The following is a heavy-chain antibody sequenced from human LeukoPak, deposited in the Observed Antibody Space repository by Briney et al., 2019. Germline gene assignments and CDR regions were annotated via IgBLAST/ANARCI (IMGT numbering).Heavy chain of an antibody. Sequence: SETLSLTCTVSGGSISSYYWSWIRQPPGKGLEWIGYIYYSGSAKYNPSLKSRVTISVDTSKNQFSLKLSSVTAADTAVYYCARHIVVVVAATPPGWFDPWGQGTLVTVSS. V-gene: IGHV4-59*08. CDR3: ARHIVVVVAATPPGWFDP. D-gene: IGHD2-15*01. CDR1: GGSISSYY. J-gene: IGHJ5*02. CDR2: IYYSGSA.